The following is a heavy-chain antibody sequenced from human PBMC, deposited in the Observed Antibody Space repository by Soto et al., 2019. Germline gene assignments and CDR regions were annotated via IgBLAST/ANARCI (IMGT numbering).Heavy chain of an antibody. CDR1: DGSITPNY. Sequence: QIQLQESGPGLVKPSETLSLSCTVSDGSITPNYYTWVRQPPGQGLEWIGYVYYAGTTTYNPSLKSRVSISIDTSKNEVSLKLSSVTAADTAVYYCARLGAYYKALDSWGQGTLVTVSS. J-gene: IGHJ4*02. CDR3: ARLGAYYKALDS. D-gene: IGHD3-22*01. CDR2: VYYAGTT. V-gene: IGHV4-59*08.